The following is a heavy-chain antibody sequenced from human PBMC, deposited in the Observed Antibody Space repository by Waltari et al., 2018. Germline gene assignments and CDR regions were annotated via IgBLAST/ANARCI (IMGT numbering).Heavy chain of an antibody. Sequence: DVQLVVSGGGLVKPGGSLRLSCVASGFPFNIYGLNWVRQAPGKGLEWVSSISSSRSYIFYRDSVKGRFTISRDNAKKTLYLEMTSLRAEDSAVYYCARDLIEGGYYGVAFDIWGQGTMVTVSS. CDR2: ISSSRSYI. V-gene: IGHV3-21*01. CDR1: GFPFNIYG. J-gene: IGHJ3*02. D-gene: IGHD3-22*01. CDR3: ARDLIEGGYYGVAFDI.